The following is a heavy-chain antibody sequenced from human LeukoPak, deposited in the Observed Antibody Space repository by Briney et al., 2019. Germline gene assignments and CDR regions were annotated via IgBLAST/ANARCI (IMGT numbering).Heavy chain of an antibody. CDR2: ISSSSSTI. CDR3: ARVEEQWLTTVGYYFDY. CDR1: GFIFTDYY. Sequence: PGGSLRLSCAASGFIFTDYYMSWIRQAPGKGLEWVSYISSSSSTIYYADSVKGRFTISRDNAKNSLYLQMNSLRAEDTAVYYCARVEEQWLTTVGYYFDYWGQGTLVTVSS. J-gene: IGHJ4*02. V-gene: IGHV3-11*04. D-gene: IGHD6-19*01.